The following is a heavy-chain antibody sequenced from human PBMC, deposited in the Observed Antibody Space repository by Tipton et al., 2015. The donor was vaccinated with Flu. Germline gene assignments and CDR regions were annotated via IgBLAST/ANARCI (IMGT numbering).Heavy chain of an antibody. J-gene: IGHJ4*02. CDR2: IYPSGTT. D-gene: IGHD3-10*02. Sequence: LRLSCTVSSGSIRSTNYFCAWIRQPPGKRLELIGSIYPSGTTYYNPSLKSRVTISVDTSKSQFSLKLRSETAAGTAVYYCARLSYYDVDLKNFYFDYWGQGALVTVSS. V-gene: IGHV4-39*01. CDR1: SGSIRSTNYF. CDR3: ARLSYYDVDLKNFYFDY.